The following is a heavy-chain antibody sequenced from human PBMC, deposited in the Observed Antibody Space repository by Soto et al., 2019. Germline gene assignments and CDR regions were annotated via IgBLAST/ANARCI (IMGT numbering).Heavy chain of an antibody. CDR1: GYTFFTYD. Sequence: QVHLVQSGVEVKTPGASVKVSCQASGYTFFTYDISWVRQAPEQGLEGMGWISTYSGDTKYAQKFQGRVTMTTDTSTTTAYLELRSLRSDDTAVYYCARHHGPTTSENWFDPWGQGTLVTVSS. CDR2: ISTYSGDT. CDR3: ARHHGPTTSENWFDP. D-gene: IGHD5-12*01. J-gene: IGHJ5*02. V-gene: IGHV1-18*01.